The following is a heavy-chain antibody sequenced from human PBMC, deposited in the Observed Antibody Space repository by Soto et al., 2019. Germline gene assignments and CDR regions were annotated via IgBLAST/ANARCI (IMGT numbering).Heavy chain of an antibody. V-gene: IGHV1-69*02. D-gene: IGHD6-6*01. Sequence: SVKVSCKASGGTFSSYTISWVRQAPGQGLEWMGRIIPILGIANYAQKFQGRVTITADTSASTAYMELSSLRSEDTAVYYCASFEYSSSSPGRWGQGTLVTVSS. CDR1: GGTFSSYT. CDR2: IIPILGIA. CDR3: ASFEYSSSSPGR. J-gene: IGHJ4*02.